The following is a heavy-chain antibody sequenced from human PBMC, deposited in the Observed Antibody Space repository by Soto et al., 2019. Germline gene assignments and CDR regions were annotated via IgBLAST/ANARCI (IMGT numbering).Heavy chain of an antibody. V-gene: IGHV5-51*01. CDR1: GYSFTSYW. CDR3: ARSRRGAYSSGWYSLSGYYNYGIDV. J-gene: IGHJ6*02. D-gene: IGHD6-19*01. Sequence: PGESLKISCKGSGYSFTSYWIGWVRQMPGKGLEWMGIIYPGDSDTRYSPSFQGQVTISADTSISTAYLQWTSLKASDTAMYYCARSRRGAYSSGWYSLSGYYNYGIDVWGQGTKVTV. CDR2: IYPGDSDT.